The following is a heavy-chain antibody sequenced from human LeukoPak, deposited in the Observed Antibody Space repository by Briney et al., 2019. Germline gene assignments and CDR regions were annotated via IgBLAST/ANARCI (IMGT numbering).Heavy chain of an antibody. Sequence: SGGSLRLSCAASGFTFSNVWMNWVRQAPGKGLEWVGRIKSKDVGGTTDYAAPVKGRFTISRDDSKNTVYLQMNSLETEDTAVYYCSTDFSGGYFGSWGQGTLVTVSS. CDR1: GFTFSNVW. CDR3: STDFSGGYFGS. V-gene: IGHV3-15*01. D-gene: IGHD1-26*01. J-gene: IGHJ4*02. CDR2: IKSKDVGGTT.